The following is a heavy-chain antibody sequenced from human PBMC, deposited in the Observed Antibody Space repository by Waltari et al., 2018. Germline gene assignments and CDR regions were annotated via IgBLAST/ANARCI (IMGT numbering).Heavy chain of an antibody. J-gene: IGHJ6*03. V-gene: IGHV3-33*08. CDR1: GFGFSRLG. CDR3: ARCPDEYNYYYMEV. Sequence: QVQLVESGGGVVQPGKSLRLSCAGSGFGFSRLGLHWVRQAPGKGLEWVAIIWFDGSKIYYADSVKGRFTISRDNSRNTVYLQMNSLRPEDSGVYYCARCPDEYNYYYMEVWGRGTTVSVSS. CDR2: IWFDGSKI.